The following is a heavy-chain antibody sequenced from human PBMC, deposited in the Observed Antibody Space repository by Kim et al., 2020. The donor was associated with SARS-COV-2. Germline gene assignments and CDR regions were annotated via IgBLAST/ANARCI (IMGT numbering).Heavy chain of an antibody. Sequence: ADSVKGRFSISRDISKNTLYLQMNSLRAEDTAVYYCARVFDDSSGYYPDYWGQGTLVTVSS. J-gene: IGHJ4*02. CDR3: ARVFDDSSGYYPDY. D-gene: IGHD3-22*01. V-gene: IGHV3-53*01.